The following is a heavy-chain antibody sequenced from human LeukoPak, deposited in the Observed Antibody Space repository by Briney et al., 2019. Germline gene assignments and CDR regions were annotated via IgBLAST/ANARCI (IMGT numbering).Heavy chain of an antibody. CDR3: ARGGYYDSSGYPN. D-gene: IGHD3-22*01. Sequence: ASVKVSCKASGYTFTSYYMHWVRQAPGQGLEWMGIINPSGGSTSYAQKFQGRVTMTRDTSTSTAYMELRSPRSDDTAVYYCARGGYYDSSGYPNWGQGTLVTVSS. CDR2: INPSGGST. CDR1: GYTFTSYY. J-gene: IGHJ4*02. V-gene: IGHV1-46*01.